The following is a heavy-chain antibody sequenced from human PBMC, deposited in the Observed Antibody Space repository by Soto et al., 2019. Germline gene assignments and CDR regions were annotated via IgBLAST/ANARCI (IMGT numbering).Heavy chain of an antibody. J-gene: IGHJ4*02. D-gene: IGHD6-19*01. V-gene: IGHV4-59*01. Sequence: SETLSLTCTVSGGSISSYYWSWIRQPPGKGLEWIGYIYYSGSTNYNPSLKSRVTISVDTSKNQFSLKLSSVTAADTAVYYCARAWQYSSGFFAYWGQGTLVIVSS. CDR3: ARAWQYSSGFFAY. CDR1: GGSISSYY. CDR2: IYYSGST.